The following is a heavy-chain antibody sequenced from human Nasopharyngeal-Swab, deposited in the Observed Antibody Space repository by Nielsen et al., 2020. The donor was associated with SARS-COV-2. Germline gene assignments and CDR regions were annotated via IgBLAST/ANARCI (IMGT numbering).Heavy chain of an antibody. V-gene: IGHV4-59*01. Sequence: WIRPPPGTGLEWIGYIYYSGSTNYNPSLKSRVTISVDTSKNQFSLKLSSVTAADTAVYYCARASVVPAAMDYYYYMDVWGKGTTVTVSS. CDR3: ARASVVPAAMDYYYYMDV. D-gene: IGHD2-2*01. CDR2: IYYSGST. J-gene: IGHJ6*03.